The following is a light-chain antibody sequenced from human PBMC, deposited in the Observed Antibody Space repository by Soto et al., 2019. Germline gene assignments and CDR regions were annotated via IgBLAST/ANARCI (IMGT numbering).Light chain of an antibody. J-gene: IGKJ2*01. CDR2: GAT. Sequence: DIRMTQSPSSLSASVGDRVTITCRASQSISTYLSWYQQKPGKAPKLLIYGATRLQSGAPSRLTGSGSGTEFTLTISSLQPEDFATYSCQQSYSNPPTFAQGTKVDI. CDR3: QQSYSNPPT. CDR1: QSISTY. V-gene: IGKV1-39*01.